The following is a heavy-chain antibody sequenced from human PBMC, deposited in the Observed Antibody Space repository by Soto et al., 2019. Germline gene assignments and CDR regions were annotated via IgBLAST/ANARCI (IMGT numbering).Heavy chain of an antibody. CDR2: IIPLFGTA. Sequence: QVQLVQSGADVKKPGSSVKVSCQASGVTFSSETLGWVRQAPGQGLEWVGGIIPLFGTASYAQKFQGRVTITADESTSTVYMELSSLRSEDTAVYYCARDQGMLTFGGPMPKVRYYYGMDVWGQGTTVTVSS. D-gene: IGHD3-16*01. V-gene: IGHV1-69*01. CDR3: ARDQGMLTFGGPMPKVRYYYGMDV. J-gene: IGHJ6*02. CDR1: GVTFSSET.